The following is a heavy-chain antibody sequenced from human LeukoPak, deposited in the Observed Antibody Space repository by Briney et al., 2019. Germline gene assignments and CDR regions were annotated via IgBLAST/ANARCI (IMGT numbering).Heavy chain of an antibody. V-gene: IGHV3-23*01. D-gene: IGHD6-13*01. Sequence: GGSLRLSCAASGFTFSSYAMSWVRQAPGKGLEWVSAISGSGGSTYYADSVKGRFTISRDNAKNSLYLQMNSLRAEDTAVYFCAKQSAGSAAWYSLHYDFWGQGTLVTVSS. CDR1: GFTFSSYA. CDR2: ISGSGGST. CDR3: AKQSAGSAAWYSLHYDF. J-gene: IGHJ4*02.